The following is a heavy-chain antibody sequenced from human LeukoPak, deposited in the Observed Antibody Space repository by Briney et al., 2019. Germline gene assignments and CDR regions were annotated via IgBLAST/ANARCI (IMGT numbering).Heavy chain of an antibody. CDR3: ARDRSYDILTGYAFDY. D-gene: IGHD3-9*01. V-gene: IGHV3-21*04. Sequence: PGGSLRLSCAASGFTFSSYSMNWVRQAPGKGLEWVSSISSSSSYIYYADSVKGRFTISRDNAKNSLYLQMNSLRAEDTALYYCARDRSYDILTGYAFDYWGQGTLVTVSS. J-gene: IGHJ4*02. CDR1: GFTFSSYS. CDR2: ISSSSSYI.